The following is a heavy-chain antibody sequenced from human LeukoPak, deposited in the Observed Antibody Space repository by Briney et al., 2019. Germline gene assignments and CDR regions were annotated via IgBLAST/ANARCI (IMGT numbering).Heavy chain of an antibody. J-gene: IGHJ4*02. CDR1: GGSFSGYY. CDR2: INHSGST. CDR3: ARHMGHYYGSGSYYPPDK. D-gene: IGHD3-10*01. Sequence: SETLSLTCAVYGGSFSGYYWSWIRQPPGKGLEWIGEINHSGSTNYNPSLKSRVTISVDTSKNQFSLKLTSVTAADTAVYYCARHMGHYYGSGSYYPPDKWGQGTLVTVSS. V-gene: IGHV4-34*01.